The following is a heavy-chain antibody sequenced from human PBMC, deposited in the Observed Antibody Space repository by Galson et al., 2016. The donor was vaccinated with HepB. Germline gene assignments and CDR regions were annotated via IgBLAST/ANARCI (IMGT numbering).Heavy chain of an antibody. Sequence: TLSLTCTVSGGSIRSGGYYWSWIRQHPGKGLGWIGYIYYRGSTYYNASLKSQVTLSVDASKNQLSLKLSSVTAADTAMYYCTVASGSYHVVGTWFDTWGQGTLVTVSS. CDR1: GGSIRSGGYY. J-gene: IGHJ5*02. CDR3: TVASGSYHVVGTWFDT. CDR2: IYYRGST. V-gene: IGHV4-31*01. D-gene: IGHD3-10*01.